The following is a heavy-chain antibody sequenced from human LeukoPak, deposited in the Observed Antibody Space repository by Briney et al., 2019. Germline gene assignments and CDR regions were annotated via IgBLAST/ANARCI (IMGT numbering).Heavy chain of an antibody. CDR3: VKDWNILTGRNCFDP. CDR2: VTSYNGDT. J-gene: IGHJ5*02. Sequence: ASVKVSCKASGYTFNNYGISWVRQAPGQGLEWMGWVTSYNGDTNYAQKFQGRVTMSADTATSTVYMELRSLRFDDTAIYYCVKDWNILTGRNCFDPWGQGTLVTVSS. CDR1: GYTFNNYG. V-gene: IGHV1-18*01. D-gene: IGHD3-9*01.